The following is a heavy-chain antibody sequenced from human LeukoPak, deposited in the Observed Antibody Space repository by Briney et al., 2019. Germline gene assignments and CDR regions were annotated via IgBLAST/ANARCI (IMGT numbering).Heavy chain of an antibody. CDR1: GFSFNSFS. V-gene: IGHV3-21*01. D-gene: IGHD2-2*01. Sequence: PGGSLRLSCAASGFSFNSFSMNWVRQAPGKGLEWVSSISSSGRYTNYADSAKGRFTISRDNAKNTLYLQMNSLRAEDTAVYYCARDPFCSSASCYGWFDPWGQGTLVTVSS. J-gene: IGHJ5*02. CDR2: ISSSGRYT. CDR3: ARDPFCSSASCYGWFDP.